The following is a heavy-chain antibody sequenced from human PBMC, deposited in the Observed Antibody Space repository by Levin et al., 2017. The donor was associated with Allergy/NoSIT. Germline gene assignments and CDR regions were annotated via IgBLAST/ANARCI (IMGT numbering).Heavy chain of an antibody. J-gene: IGHJ3*02. CDR2: IDPSDSYT. CDR1: GYSFTTYW. CDR3: ATTPSQGAFDI. V-gene: IGHV5-10-1*01. Sequence: VASVKVSCQGSGYSFTTYWISWVRQMPGKGLEWMGRIDPSDSYTNYSPSFQGHVAMSADKSINTASLQWSSLKASDTGMYYCATTPSQGAFDIWGQGTMVIVSS. D-gene: IGHD2-15*01.